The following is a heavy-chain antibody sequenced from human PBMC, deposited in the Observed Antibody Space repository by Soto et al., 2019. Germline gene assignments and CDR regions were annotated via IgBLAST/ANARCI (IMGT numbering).Heavy chain of an antibody. V-gene: IGHV3-23*01. Sequence: HPGGCMRLSCAASGFSFTYSAMSWVRQAPGKGLECVSGISGNGGFTYYADSVKGRFIISRDNSKDTVDLQMNSLRADDTAVYYCVRETKNAFDVWGQGTVVTVS. J-gene: IGHJ3*01. CDR1: GFSFTYSA. CDR2: ISGNGGFT. CDR3: VRETKNAFDV.